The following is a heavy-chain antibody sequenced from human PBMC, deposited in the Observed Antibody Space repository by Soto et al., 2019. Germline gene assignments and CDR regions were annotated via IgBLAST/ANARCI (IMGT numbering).Heavy chain of an antibody. Sequence: QVQLVQSGAEVKKPGASVKVSCKASGYTFTSYGISWVRQAPGRGLEWMGWISAYNGNTNYAQKLQGRVTMTPGTSTRTVYMELRSLRSDGTAVYYCARVLIRWLQFEGKWFASWGQGTLVHVSS. D-gene: IGHD5-12*01. CDR2: ISAYNGNT. V-gene: IGHV1-18*01. CDR1: GYTFTSYG. J-gene: IGHJ5*01. CDR3: ARVLIRWLQFEGKWFAS.